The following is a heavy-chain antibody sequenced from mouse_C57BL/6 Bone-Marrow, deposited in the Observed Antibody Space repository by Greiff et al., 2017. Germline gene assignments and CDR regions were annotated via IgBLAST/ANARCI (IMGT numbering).Heavy chain of an antibody. CDR1: GFSLTSYG. V-gene: IGHV2-2*01. D-gene: IGHD4-1*02. CDR3: ARNNWDEDWFAY. CDR2: IWSGGST. J-gene: IGHJ3*01. Sequence: VQLQQSGPGLVQPSQSLSITCTVSGFSLTSYGVHWVRQSPGKGMEWLGVIWSGGSTDYNAAFISRLSISKDNSKSQVFFNMNRLQAEDTAIYYCARNNWDEDWFAYWGQGTLVTVSA.